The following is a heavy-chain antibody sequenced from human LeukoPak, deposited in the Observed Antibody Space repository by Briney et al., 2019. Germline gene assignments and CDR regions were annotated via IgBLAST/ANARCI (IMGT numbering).Heavy chain of an antibody. CDR1: GFPFSTYA. CDR3: AKYDFWSGYLTTNDLFDY. J-gene: IGHJ4*02. D-gene: IGHD3-3*01. Sequence: GGSLRLSCAASGFPFSTYAMNWVRQAPGKGLEWVSVITGSGGFTQYADSVKGRFTISRDNSKNTLYLQMNSLRAEDTAVYYCAKYDFWSGYLTTNDLFDYWGQGTLVTVSS. V-gene: IGHV3-23*01. CDR2: ITGSGGFT.